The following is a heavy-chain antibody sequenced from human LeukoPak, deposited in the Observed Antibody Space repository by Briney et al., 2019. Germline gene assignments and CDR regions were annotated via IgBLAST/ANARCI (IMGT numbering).Heavy chain of an antibody. J-gene: IGHJ4*02. CDR2: IYGNGATT. D-gene: IGHD5-12*01. CDR3: ARKYSGFDY. Sequence: GGSLRLSCAASGFTFSDASMNWVRQAPGKGLEWVAIIYGNGATTDYADSVKGRFTISRDDSKYTLYLQMNSLRAEDTAVYYCARKYSGFDYWGQGTLVTVSS. CDR1: GFTFSDAS. V-gene: IGHV3-23*01.